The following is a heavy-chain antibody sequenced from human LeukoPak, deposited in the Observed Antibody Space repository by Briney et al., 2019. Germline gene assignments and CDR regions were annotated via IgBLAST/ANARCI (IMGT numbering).Heavy chain of an antibody. CDR3: ARGLYGSGSLTARDYYYMDV. V-gene: IGHV4-4*07. CDR1: GDSISNYF. J-gene: IGHJ6*03. D-gene: IGHD3-10*01. Sequence: PSETLSLTCTVSGDSISNYFWIWIRQPAGEGLEWIGRIYPSGSTNYKSSLKSRVTISVDTSKNQFSLKLSSVTAADTAVYYCARGLYGSGSLTARDYYYMDVWGKGTTVTISS. CDR2: IYPSGST.